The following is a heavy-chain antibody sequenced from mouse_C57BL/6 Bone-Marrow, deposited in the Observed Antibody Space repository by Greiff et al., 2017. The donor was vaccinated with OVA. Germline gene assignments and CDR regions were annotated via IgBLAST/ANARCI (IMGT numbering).Heavy chain of an antibody. Sequence: QVQLQQSGAELARPGASVKLSCKASGYTFTSYGISWVKQRTGQGLEWIGEIYPRSGNTYYNEKFKGKATLTADKSSSTAYMELCSLTSEDSAVYFCARDGSSFYAMDYWGQGTSVTVSS. J-gene: IGHJ4*01. CDR3: ARDGSSFYAMDY. V-gene: IGHV1-81*01. CDR1: GYTFTSYG. CDR2: IYPRSGNT. D-gene: IGHD1-1*01.